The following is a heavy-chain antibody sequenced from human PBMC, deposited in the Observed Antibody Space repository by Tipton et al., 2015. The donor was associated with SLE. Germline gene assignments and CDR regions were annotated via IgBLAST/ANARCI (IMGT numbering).Heavy chain of an antibody. J-gene: IGHJ1*01. Sequence: QLVQSGAEVKKPGASVKVSCKASGYTFTSYGISWVRQAPGQGLEWTGWISAYNGNTNYAQKLQGRVTMTTDTSTSTAYMELRGLRSDDTAVYYCARDPYSSGWFAYFQHWGQGTLVTVSS. CDR1: GYTFTSYG. V-gene: IGHV1-18*01. D-gene: IGHD6-19*01. CDR3: ARDPYSSGWFAYFQH. CDR2: ISAYNGNT.